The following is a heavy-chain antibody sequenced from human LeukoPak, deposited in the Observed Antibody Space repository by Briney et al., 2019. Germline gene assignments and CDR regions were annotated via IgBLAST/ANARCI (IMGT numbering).Heavy chain of an antibody. V-gene: IGHV4-59*11. CDR1: GGSITSHS. Sequence: SETLSLTCTVSGGSITSHSWSWIRQPPGKGLEWIGYIFYSGHTNYNPSLRSRVTISLDTSKTQFSLRLSSMTAADTAVYYCARDTDRRSSPGSWFDPWGQGTLVTVSS. CDR2: IFYSGHT. D-gene: IGHD2-15*01. J-gene: IGHJ5*02. CDR3: ARDTDRRSSPGSWFDP.